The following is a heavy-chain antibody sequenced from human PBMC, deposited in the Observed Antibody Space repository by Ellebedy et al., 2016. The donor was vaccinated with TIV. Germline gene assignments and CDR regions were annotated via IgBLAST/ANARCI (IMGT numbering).Heavy chain of an antibody. V-gene: IGHV3-7*01. Sequence: GESLKISCAASGFSFRNYLMGWVRQAPGKGLEWVANMYQDGSEKYYVDSVKGRFTISRDNAKNSLYLQLNSLRVEDTAVYYCARRGSYGDYAVQVNNWFDRWGQGTLVTV. D-gene: IGHD4-17*01. CDR2: MYQDGSEK. CDR1: GFSFRNYL. CDR3: ARRGSYGDYAVQVNNWFDR. J-gene: IGHJ5*02.